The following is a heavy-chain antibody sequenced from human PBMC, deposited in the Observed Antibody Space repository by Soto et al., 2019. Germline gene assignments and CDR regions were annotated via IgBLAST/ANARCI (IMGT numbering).Heavy chain of an antibody. J-gene: IGHJ4*02. CDR2: IYYSGST. V-gene: IGHV4-31*03. Sequence: SETLSLTCTVSGGSISSGGYYWSWIRQHPGKGLEWIGYIYYSGSTYYNPSLKSRVTISVDTSKNQFSLKLSSVTAADTAGYFCSRMTGTLYLYSWGQEPLLPVSS. CDR1: GGSISSGGYY. CDR3: SRMTGTLYLYS. D-gene: IGHD1-1*01.